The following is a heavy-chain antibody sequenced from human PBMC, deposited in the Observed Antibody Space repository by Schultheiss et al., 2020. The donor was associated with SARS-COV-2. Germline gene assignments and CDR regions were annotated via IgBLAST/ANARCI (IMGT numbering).Heavy chain of an antibody. J-gene: IGHJ4*02. D-gene: IGHD3-9*01. CDR2: INPNSGGT. V-gene: IGHV1-2*04. CDR3: ATPRGIFWGNELY. Sequence: ASVKVSCKASGYTFTSYYMHWVRQAPGQGLEWMGWINPNSGGTNYAQKFQGWVTMTRDTSISTAYMELSSLRSEDTAMYYCATPRGIFWGNELYWGQGTLVTVSS. CDR1: GYTFTSYY.